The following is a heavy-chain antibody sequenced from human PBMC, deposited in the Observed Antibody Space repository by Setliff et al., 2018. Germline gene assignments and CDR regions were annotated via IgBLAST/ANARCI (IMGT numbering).Heavy chain of an antibody. V-gene: IGHV1-18*01. CDR3: VREGLSFGPGCCPNWLDP. CDR1: GFVFTNYA. CDR2: ISPIYGYT. D-gene: IGHD3-3*01. Sequence: ASVKVSCKASGFVFTNYAITWVRQAPGQGLEWMGWISPIYGYTSYAQKFQDRVTITADTSTGTVYMELSTLTSDDTAVYYCVREGLSFGPGCCPNWLDPWGQGTLVTVSS. J-gene: IGHJ5*02.